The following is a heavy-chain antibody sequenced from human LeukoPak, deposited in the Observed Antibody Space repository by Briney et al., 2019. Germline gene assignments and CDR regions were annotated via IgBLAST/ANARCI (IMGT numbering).Heavy chain of an antibody. CDR1: GFTFSSYA. D-gene: IGHD3-22*01. Sequence: PGGSLRLSCAASGFTFSSYAMSWVRQAPGKGLEWVSAISGSGGSTYYADSVKGRFTISRDNSKNTLYPQMNSLRAEDTAVYYCAKPTVNYYDSSGYIDLGYFDYWGQGTLVTVSS. CDR2: ISGSGGST. V-gene: IGHV3-23*01. J-gene: IGHJ4*02. CDR3: AKPTVNYYDSSGYIDLGYFDY.